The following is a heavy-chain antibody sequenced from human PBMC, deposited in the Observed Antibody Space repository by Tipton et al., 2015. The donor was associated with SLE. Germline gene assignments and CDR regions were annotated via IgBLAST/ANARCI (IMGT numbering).Heavy chain of an antibody. CDR2: IYYSGST. CDR1: GGSISSHY. D-gene: IGHD2-2*01. V-gene: IGHV4-59*11. J-gene: IGHJ6*03. CDR3: ASREVSSYYYYYMDV. Sequence: LRLSCTVSGGSISSHYWSWIRQPPGKGLEWIGYIYYSGSTNYNPSLKSRVTISVDTSKNQFSLKLSSVTAADTAVYYCASREVSSYYYYYMDVWGKGTTVTVSS.